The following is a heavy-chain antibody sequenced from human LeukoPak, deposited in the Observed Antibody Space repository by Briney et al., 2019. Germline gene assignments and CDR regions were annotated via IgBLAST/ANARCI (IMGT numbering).Heavy chain of an antibody. Sequence: GGSLRLSCAASGFTFSSYSMNWVRQAPGKGLEWVSYISSSSTIYYADSVKGRFTISRDNAKNSLYLQMNSLRAEDTAVYYCAAHDFWSGSAPYYMDVWGKGTTVTVSS. V-gene: IGHV3-48*01. CDR3: AAHDFWSGSAPYYMDV. CDR2: ISSSSTI. J-gene: IGHJ6*03. CDR1: GFTFSSYS. D-gene: IGHD3-3*01.